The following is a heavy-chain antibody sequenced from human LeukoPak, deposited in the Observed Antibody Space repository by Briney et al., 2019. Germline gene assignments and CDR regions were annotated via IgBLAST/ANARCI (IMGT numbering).Heavy chain of an antibody. CDR1: VYTFSSNA. D-gene: IGHD1-7*01. V-gene: IGHV3-23*01. J-gene: IGHJ4*02. Sequence: GGSLRLSCAAHVYTFSSNAISWVRQAPGKGLEWAPVISGSGGSTYYADSVKGRFTISMDKSKNTLYLEMNSLRAEDTAVYYCAKDQLDLRGAFDYWGQGTLVTVSS. CDR2: ISGSGGST. CDR3: AKDQLDLRGAFDY.